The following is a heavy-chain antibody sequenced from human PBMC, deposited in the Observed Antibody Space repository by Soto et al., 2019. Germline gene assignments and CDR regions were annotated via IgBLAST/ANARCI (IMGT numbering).Heavy chain of an antibody. Sequence: PSETLSLTCAVYGGSFSGYYWSWIRQPPGKGLEWIGEINHSGSTNYNPSLKSRVTISVDTSKNQFTLKLSSVTAADTAVYYCARLNYYGSGSYPSDYWGQGTLVTV. V-gene: IGHV4-34*01. D-gene: IGHD3-10*01. CDR3: ARLNYYGSGSYPSDY. CDR2: INHSGST. CDR1: GGSFSGYY. J-gene: IGHJ4*02.